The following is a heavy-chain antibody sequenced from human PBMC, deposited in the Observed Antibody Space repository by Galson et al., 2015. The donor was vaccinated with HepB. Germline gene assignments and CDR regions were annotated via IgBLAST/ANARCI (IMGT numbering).Heavy chain of an antibody. J-gene: IGHJ5*02. Sequence: SCKASGYTFTSYGISWVRQAPGQGLEWMGWISAYNGNTNYAQKLQGRVTMTTDTSTSTAYMELRSLRSDDTAVYYCAKGSSWYNGGWFDPWGQGTLVTVSS. CDR2: ISAYNGNT. D-gene: IGHD6-13*01. CDR1: GYTFTSYG. CDR3: AKGSSWYNGGWFDP. V-gene: IGHV1-18*04.